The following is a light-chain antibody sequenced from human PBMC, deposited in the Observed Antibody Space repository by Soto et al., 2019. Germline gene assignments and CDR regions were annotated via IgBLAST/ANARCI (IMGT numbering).Light chain of an antibody. Sequence: DIVMTQSPLSLPVTPGEPASISCRSSQSLLHSNGYNYLDWYLQKPGQSPQLLIYLGSSRASGVPDRFSGSGSGTDFTLKISRVEAEDVGLYHCMEALQSPLTFGGGTKVDIK. J-gene: IGKJ4*01. CDR1: QSLLHSNGYNY. V-gene: IGKV2-28*01. CDR2: LGS. CDR3: MEALQSPLT.